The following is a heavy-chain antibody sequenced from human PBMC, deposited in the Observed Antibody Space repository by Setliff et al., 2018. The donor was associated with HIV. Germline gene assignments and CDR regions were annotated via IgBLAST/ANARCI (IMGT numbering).Heavy chain of an antibody. CDR2: IKFDGSES. CDR3: ARAYNVYDYRFDSSGYDY. CDR1: GLTFNRYW. D-gene: IGHD3-22*01. V-gene: IGHV3-7*03. Sequence: GESLRLSCVASGLTFNRYWMSWVRQVPGKGLEWVSNIKFDGSESHYADSVKGRFIASTDNAKNSLFLQMNSLKAEDTAVYYCARAYNVYDYRFDSSGYDYWGQGTLVTVSS. J-gene: IGHJ4*02.